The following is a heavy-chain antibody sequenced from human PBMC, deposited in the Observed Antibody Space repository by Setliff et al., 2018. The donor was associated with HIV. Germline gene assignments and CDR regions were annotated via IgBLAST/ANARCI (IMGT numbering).Heavy chain of an antibody. V-gene: IGHV4-4*09. D-gene: IGHD3-10*01. Sequence: SETLSLTCTVSGGSISTFYWSWIRQPPGKGLEWIGYIYTGGSTNYNPSLKRRVTVSVDTSKNQFSLRLRSVTAADTAMYYCARSALWFGEADWYFDLWGRGTLVTVSS. CDR3: ARSALWFGEADWYFDL. CDR2: IYTGGST. CDR1: GGSISTFY. J-gene: IGHJ2*01.